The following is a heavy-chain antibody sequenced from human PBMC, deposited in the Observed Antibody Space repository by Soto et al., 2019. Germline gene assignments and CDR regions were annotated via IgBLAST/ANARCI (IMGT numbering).Heavy chain of an antibody. J-gene: IGHJ6*02. CDR1: GFIFNTYG. CDR2: IWPDGSNK. V-gene: IGHV3-33*01. CDR3: SRAAWFYYGMDV. Sequence: PGGSLRLSCAASGFIFNTYGMHWVRQAPGKGLEWVAVIWPDGSNKYYADSVSGQFTISRDNSKNTVFLQMSSLSADDTAVYYCSRAAWFYYGMDVWGQGTTVTVSS. D-gene: IGHD3-22*01.